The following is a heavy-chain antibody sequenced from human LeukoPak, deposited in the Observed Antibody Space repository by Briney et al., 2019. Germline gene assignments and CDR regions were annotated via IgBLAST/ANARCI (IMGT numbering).Heavy chain of an antibody. Sequence: ASVKVSCKASGYSFTDYYIHWVRQAPGEGLDWMGWINPSSGDTKYAQKFQDRVTMTRVTSISTAYMEVRRPRSDDTAVYYCVSFTNSRLPPWDYWGQGTLVTVSS. CDR2: INPSSGDT. D-gene: IGHD2/OR15-2a*01. CDR1: GYSFTDYY. J-gene: IGHJ4*02. V-gene: IGHV1-2*02. CDR3: VSFTNSRLPPWDY.